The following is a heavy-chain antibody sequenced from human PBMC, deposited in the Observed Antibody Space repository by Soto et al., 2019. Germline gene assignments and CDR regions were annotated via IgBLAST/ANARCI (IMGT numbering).Heavy chain of an antibody. J-gene: IGHJ5*01. CDR2: FDPEDGET. CDR1: GYTLTELS. D-gene: IGHD3-9*01. Sequence: QVPLVQSGAEVKKPGASVKVSCKVSGYTLTELSMHWVRQAPGKGLEWMGGFDPEDGETIYAQKFQGRVTMTEDTSTDTAYMELSSLRSEDTAVYYCSTVNPLRYFDWFDYWGQGTLVTVSS. CDR3: STVNPLRYFDWFDY. V-gene: IGHV1-24*01.